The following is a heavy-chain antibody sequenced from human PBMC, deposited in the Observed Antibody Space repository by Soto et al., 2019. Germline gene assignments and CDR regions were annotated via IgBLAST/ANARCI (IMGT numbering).Heavy chain of an antibody. CDR3: VKDIHEQWLVSHFEY. V-gene: IGHV3-9*01. CDR1: GFTFESYA. D-gene: IGHD6-19*01. Sequence: EVQLVESGGGSVQPGRSLRLSCVASGFTFESYAMHWVRQVPGKGLGCVSGISWNSGSIGYEDSVKGRFTISRDKAQKSLYLEMNSLIVEDTAFYYCVKDIHEQWLVSHFEYWGQGALVTVSS. CDR2: ISWNSGSI. J-gene: IGHJ4*02.